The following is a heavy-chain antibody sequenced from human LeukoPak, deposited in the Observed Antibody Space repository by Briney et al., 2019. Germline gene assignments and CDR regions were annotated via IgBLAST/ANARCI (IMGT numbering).Heavy chain of an antibody. V-gene: IGHV3-7*01. CDR1: GFIFSTYW. D-gene: IGHD4/OR15-4a*01. CDR2: IKQDGSEE. CDR3: AKVTLTSATFDY. Sequence: GGSLRLSCAGSGFIFSTYWMGWVRQAPGKGLEWVANIKQDGSEEYYVDSVRGRFTISRDNAKKSLYLRMNSLRAEDTAVYYCAKVTLTSATFDYWGQGALVTVSS. J-gene: IGHJ4*02.